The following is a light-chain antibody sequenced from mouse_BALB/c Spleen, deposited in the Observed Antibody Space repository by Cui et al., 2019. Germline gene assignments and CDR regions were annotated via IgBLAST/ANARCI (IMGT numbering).Light chain of an antibody. V-gene: IGKV4-68*01. Sequence: QIVLTQSPALMSASPGEKATMTCSDSSSVSYMYWYQQKPRSSPKPWIYLTSNLASGVPARFSGSGSGTSYSLTISSMEAEDAATYYCQQWSSNPLTFGAGTKLKLK. J-gene: IGKJ5*01. CDR2: LTS. CDR1: SSVSY. CDR3: QQWSSNPLT.